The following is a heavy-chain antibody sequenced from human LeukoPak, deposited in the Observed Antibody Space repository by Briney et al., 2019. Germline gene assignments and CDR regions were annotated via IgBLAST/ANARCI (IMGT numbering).Heavy chain of an antibody. V-gene: IGHV1-46*01. J-gene: IGHJ4*02. CDR3: ARERSPVDTSMVV. Sequence: GASVKVSCKASVYTFTTYYMHWVRQAPGQGLEWMGIINPSGGTTSYAQKFQGRVTMTRDTSASTVYMELSSLKSEDTAIYYCARERSPVDTSMVVWGQGTLVTVSS. CDR2: INPSGGTT. CDR1: VYTFTTYY. D-gene: IGHD5-18*01.